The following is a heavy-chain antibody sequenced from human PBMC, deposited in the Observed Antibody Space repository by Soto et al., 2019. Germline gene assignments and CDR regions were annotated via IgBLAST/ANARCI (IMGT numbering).Heavy chain of an antibody. Sequence: CLRLSCAASGISFSNYGMHWVCQAPGKGLEWVAVIWYDGSNKSYADSVKGRFTISRDNSKKTLYLEMSSLRVEDTAVYYCARDPFKSRWFPYYMDVWGKGTTVTVSS. CDR3: ARDPFKSRWFPYYMDV. J-gene: IGHJ6*03. V-gene: IGHV3-33*01. D-gene: IGHD2-15*01. CDR2: IWYDGSNK. CDR1: GISFSNYG.